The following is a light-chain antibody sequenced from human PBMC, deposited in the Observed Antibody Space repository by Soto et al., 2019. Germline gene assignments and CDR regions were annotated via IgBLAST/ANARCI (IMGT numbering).Light chain of an antibody. Sequence: QAVVTQPPSVSGAPGQRVTISCTGSSSNIGAGYDVHWYQQLPGTAPKLLIYGNSNQPSGVPDRFSGSKSGTSASLAITGLQAEDEADYYCQSYDSSLSAWVFGGGTKLTVL. CDR1: SSNIGAGYD. CDR2: GNS. V-gene: IGLV1-40*01. J-gene: IGLJ3*02. CDR3: QSYDSSLSAWV.